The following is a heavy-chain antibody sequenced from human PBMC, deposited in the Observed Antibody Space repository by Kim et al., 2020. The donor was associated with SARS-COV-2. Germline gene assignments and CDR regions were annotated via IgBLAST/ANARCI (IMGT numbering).Heavy chain of an antibody. J-gene: IGHJ4*02. CDR1: GGSISSYY. V-gene: IGHV4-59*08. CDR2: IYYSGST. CDR3: ARRKQLVIDY. D-gene: IGHD6-13*01. Sequence: SETLSLTCTVSGGSISSYYWSWIRQPPGKGLEWIGYIYYSGSTNYNPSLKSRVTISVDTSKNQFSLKLSSVTAADTAVYYCARRKQLVIDYWGQGTLVTV.